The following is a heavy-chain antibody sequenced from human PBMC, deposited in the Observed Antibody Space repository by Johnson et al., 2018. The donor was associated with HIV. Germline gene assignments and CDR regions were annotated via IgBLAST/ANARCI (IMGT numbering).Heavy chain of an antibody. CDR3: ASSLLGCGEPPDAFDMGVGSI. CDR2: IKQDGSEK. J-gene: IGHJ3*02. Sequence: VQLVESGGGLVQPGGSLRLSCAASGFTFSDYYMSWIRQAPGKGLEWVANIKQDGSEKYYVDSVKGRFTISRDNAKKSLYLQMNSLRAEDTAVYYCASSLLGCGEPPDAFDMGVGSIWGQGTMVTVSS. CDR1: GFTFSDYY. D-gene: IGHD3-10*01. V-gene: IGHV3-7*02.